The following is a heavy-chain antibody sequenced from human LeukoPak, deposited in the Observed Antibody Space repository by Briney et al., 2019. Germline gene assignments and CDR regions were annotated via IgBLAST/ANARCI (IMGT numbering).Heavy chain of an antibody. Sequence: PSETLSLTCAVYGGSFSGYYWSWLRQPPGKGLEWIGEINHSGSTNYNPSLKSRVTISVDTSKNQFSLKLSPVTAADTAVYYCARASYCSGGSCSYYYYYYMDVWGKGTTVTVSS. J-gene: IGHJ6*03. D-gene: IGHD2-15*01. V-gene: IGHV4-34*01. CDR1: GGSFSGYY. CDR2: INHSGST. CDR3: ARASYCSGGSCSYYYYYYMDV.